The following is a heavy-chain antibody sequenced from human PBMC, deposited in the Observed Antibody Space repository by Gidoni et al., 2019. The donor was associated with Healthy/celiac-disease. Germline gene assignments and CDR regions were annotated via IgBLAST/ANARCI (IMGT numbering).Heavy chain of an antibody. J-gene: IGHJ3*02. V-gene: IGHV4-39*01. CDR2: IYYSGST. CDR3: ASPGWDSSGGDAFDI. CDR1: GGSISSSSYY. Sequence: QLQLQESGPGLVKPSETLSLTCTVSGGSISSSSYYWGWIRQPPGKGLEWIGSIYYSGSTYYNPSLKSRVTISVDTSKNQFSLKLSSVTAADTAVYYCASPGWDSSGGDAFDIWGQGTMVTVSS. D-gene: IGHD3-22*01.